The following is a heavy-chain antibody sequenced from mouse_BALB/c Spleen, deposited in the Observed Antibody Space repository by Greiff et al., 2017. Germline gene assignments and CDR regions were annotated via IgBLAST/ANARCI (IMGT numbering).Heavy chain of an antibody. D-gene: IGHD2-4*01. CDR3: ARGATMITKEFDY. Sequence: QVQLQQSGAELVRPGTSVKVSCKASGYAFTNYLIEWVKQRPGQGLEWIGVINPGSGGTNYNEKFKGKATLTADKSSSTAYMQLSSLTSDDSAVYFCARGATMITKEFDYWGQGTTLTVSS. J-gene: IGHJ2*01. V-gene: IGHV1-54*01. CDR2: INPGSGGT. CDR1: GYAFTNYL.